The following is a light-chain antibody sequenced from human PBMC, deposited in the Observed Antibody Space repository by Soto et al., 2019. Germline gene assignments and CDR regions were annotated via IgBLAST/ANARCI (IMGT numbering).Light chain of an antibody. Sequence: DIQMTQSPSTLSASIVDRFTITFLASQSISLWLAWYQQKPGKAPRLLIYDASNLETGVPSRFSGSGSGTEFTLSISSLQPDDFATYYCQQYHTYPRTFGQGTKVDIK. V-gene: IGKV1-5*01. J-gene: IGKJ1*01. CDR1: QSISLW. CDR3: QQYHTYPRT. CDR2: DAS.